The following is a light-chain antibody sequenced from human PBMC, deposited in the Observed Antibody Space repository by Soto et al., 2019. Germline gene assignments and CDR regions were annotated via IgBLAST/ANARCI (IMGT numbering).Light chain of an antibody. V-gene: IGKV3-20*01. CDR1: QSVSSSY. Sequence: EIVLTQSPGTLSLSPGERATLSCSASQSVSSSYLAWYQQKPGQAPRLLIYGASSRATGIPDRFSGSGSGTDFTLTISRLEPEDFAVYYCQQYGSSVTFGQGTKVEIK. CDR2: GAS. CDR3: QQYGSSVT. J-gene: IGKJ1*01.